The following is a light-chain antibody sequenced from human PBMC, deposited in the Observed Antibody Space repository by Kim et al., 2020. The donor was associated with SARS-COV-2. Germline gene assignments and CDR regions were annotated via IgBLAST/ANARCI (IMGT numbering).Light chain of an antibody. V-gene: IGKV1-39*01. J-gene: IGKJ2*01. CDR1: RSITKY. CDR2: AAS. Sequence: SASVGDRVTITCRSSRSITKYLNWYQQKLGKAPKLLITAASSLQSGVPSRFSGSGSGTDFTLTISSLQPEDFATYFCQQSSGTPPTFGQGTKLEI. CDR3: QQSSGTPPT.